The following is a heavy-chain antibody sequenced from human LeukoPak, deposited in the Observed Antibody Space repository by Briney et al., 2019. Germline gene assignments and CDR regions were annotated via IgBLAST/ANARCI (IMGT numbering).Heavy chain of an antibody. CDR1: GYTFTSYY. Sequence: ASVKVSCKASGYTFTSYYMHWVRQAPGQGLEWMGGIVPMFGTAKYAQNFEGRVKITADESTSTAYMELSSLRSEDTAVYYCARASDYVWGSYPTDYWGQGTLVTVSS. J-gene: IGHJ4*02. D-gene: IGHD3-16*02. CDR3: ARASDYVWGSYPTDY. CDR2: IVPMFGTA. V-gene: IGHV1-69*13.